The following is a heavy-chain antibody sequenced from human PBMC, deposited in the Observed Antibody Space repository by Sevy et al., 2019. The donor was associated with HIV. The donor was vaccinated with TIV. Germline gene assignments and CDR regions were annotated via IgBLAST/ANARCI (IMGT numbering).Heavy chain of an antibody. V-gene: IGHV3-30-3*01. CDR1: GFTFSSYS. D-gene: IGHD1-1*01. Sequence: GGSLRLSCATSGFTFSSYSMHWVRQAPGKGLEWVATISYDGINKPYEDSMKGRFTISRENFNNSLSQQRNGLRAEDTAVYFCALERLSSDVAEYFQNWGQGTLVTVSS. J-gene: IGHJ1*01. CDR3: ALERLSSDVAEYFQN. CDR2: ISYDGINK.